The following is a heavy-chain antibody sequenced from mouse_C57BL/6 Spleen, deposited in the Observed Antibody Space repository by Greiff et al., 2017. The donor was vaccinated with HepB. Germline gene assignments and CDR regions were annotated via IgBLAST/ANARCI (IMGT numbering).Heavy chain of an antibody. Sequence: EVKLQESGGGLVKPGGSLKLSCAASGFTFSDYGMHWVRQAPEKGLEWVAYISSGSSTIYYADTVKGRFTISRDNAKNTLFLQMTSLRSEDTAMYYCARRMYRGYFDYWGQGTTLTVSS. CDR1: GFTFSDYG. J-gene: IGHJ2*01. CDR3: ARRMYRGYFDY. D-gene: IGHD5-1*01. CDR2: ISSGSSTI. V-gene: IGHV5-17*01.